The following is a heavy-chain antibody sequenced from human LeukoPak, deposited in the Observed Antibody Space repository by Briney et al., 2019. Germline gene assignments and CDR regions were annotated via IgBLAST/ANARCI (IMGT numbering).Heavy chain of an antibody. J-gene: IGHJ4*02. CDR3: ASGYCSGGSCYGLLDY. CDR2: ISAYNGNT. V-gene: IGHV1-18*01. CDR1: GYTFTTYG. Sequence: GASVKVPCKASGYTFTTYGISWVRQAPGQGLEWMGWISAYNGNTNYAQKLQGRVTMTTDTSTKTAYMELRSLRSDDTAVYYCASGYCSGGSCYGLLDYWGQGTLVIVSS. D-gene: IGHD2-15*01.